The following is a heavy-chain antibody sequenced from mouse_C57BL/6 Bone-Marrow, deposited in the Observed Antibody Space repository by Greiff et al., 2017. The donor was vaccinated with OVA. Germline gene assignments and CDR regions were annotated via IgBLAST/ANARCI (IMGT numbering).Heavy chain of an antibody. D-gene: IGHD3-1*01. CDR1: GYTFTSYW. Sequence: QVQLQQPGAELVMPGASVKLSCKASGYTFTSYWMHWVKQRPGQGLEWIGEIDPSDSYTNYNQKFKGKSTLTVDKSSSTAYMQLSSLTSEDSAVYYCARSGFPWFAYWGQGTLVTVSA. CDR2: IDPSDSYT. CDR3: ARSGFPWFAY. J-gene: IGHJ3*01. V-gene: IGHV1-69*01.